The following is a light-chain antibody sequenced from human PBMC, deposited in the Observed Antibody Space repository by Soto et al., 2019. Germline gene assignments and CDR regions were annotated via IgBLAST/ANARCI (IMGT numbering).Light chain of an antibody. V-gene: IGKV3-20*01. CDR3: QQYGSSHPMYT. J-gene: IGKJ2*01. CDR1: QSVSNSY. CDR2: GAS. Sequence: EIVLTQSPGTLSLSPGERATLSCRASQSVSNSYLAWYQQKSGQAPRLLIYGASSRATGIPARFSGSGSGTYFTLTISRLEPEDFAVYYCQQYGSSHPMYTFGQGTKLEIK.